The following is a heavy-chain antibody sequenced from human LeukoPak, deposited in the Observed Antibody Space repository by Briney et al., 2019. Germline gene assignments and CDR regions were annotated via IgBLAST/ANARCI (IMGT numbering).Heavy chain of an antibody. CDR1: ALTFNTCE. Sequence: GGSPRLSCSASALTFNTCEMSWIRQAPGKGLEWVSCVSSSGTTMYHADSVKGRFTISRDNANNSLYLQMNSLRAEDAAVYYFARKYCSSTSCLFDYWGQGTLVTVSS. J-gene: IGHJ4*02. V-gene: IGHV3-48*03. CDR3: ARKYCSSTSCLFDY. D-gene: IGHD2-2*01. CDR2: VSSSGTTM.